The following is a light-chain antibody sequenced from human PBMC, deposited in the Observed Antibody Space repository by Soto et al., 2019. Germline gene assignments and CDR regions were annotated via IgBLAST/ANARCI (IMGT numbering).Light chain of an antibody. Sequence: EIVLTQSPGTLSLSPGERATLSCRASQSVSSSYLAWYQQKPGQPPRLLIYGASSRATGIPDRFSGSGSGTDFTLTISRLEPEDFAVYYCQQYGSAPLTFGGGTKVDNK. J-gene: IGKJ4*01. CDR1: QSVSSSY. CDR2: GAS. CDR3: QQYGSAPLT. V-gene: IGKV3-20*01.